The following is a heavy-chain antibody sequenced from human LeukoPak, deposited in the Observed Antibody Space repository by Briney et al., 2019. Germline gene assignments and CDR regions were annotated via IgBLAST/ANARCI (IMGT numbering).Heavy chain of an antibody. J-gene: IGHJ4*02. D-gene: IGHD3-10*01. Sequence: GGSLRLSCAASGFTFSTYWMSWVRQAPGKGLEWVANIKQDGGETYYVDSVKGRFTISRDNAKNSLYLQMNGLRAEDTAVYYCARDRGADRFDYWGQGTLVTVSS. CDR2: IKQDGGET. V-gene: IGHV3-7*01. CDR3: ARDRGADRFDY. CDR1: GFTFSTYW.